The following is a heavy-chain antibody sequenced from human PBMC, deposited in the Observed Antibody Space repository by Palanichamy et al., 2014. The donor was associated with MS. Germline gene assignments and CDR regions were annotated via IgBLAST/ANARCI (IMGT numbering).Heavy chain of an antibody. V-gene: IGHV3-30*02. CDR1: GFTFSSYG. D-gene: IGHD2-2*01. CDR2: IRYDGSNK. CDR3: AKDLEGGEDIVVVPGRIGNYYYGMDV. J-gene: IGHJ6*02. Sequence: VQLVEVWGRAWSSLGGPVRLSCAASGFTFSSYGMHWVRQAPGKGLEWAAFIRYDGSNKYYADSVKGRFTISRDNSKNTLYLQMNSLRAEDTAVYYCAKDLEGGEDIVVVPGRIGNYYYGMDVWGQGTTVTVSS.